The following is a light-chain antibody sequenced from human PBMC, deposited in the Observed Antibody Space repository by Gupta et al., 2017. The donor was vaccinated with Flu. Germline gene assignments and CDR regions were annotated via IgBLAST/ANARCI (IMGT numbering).Light chain of an antibody. Sequence: QPALTQPASVSGSPRPSITISCTGTNNDIGAFNYVSWYQQHPGEAPTLLISEVTKRPSGVSHRFSGSKSGSTATLTISGLQAEDEADYYCNSFTTVTTPVFGSGTRVFVL. V-gene: IGLV2-14*01. CDR1: NNDIGAFNY. CDR3: NSFTTVTTPV. CDR2: EVT. J-gene: IGLJ1*01.